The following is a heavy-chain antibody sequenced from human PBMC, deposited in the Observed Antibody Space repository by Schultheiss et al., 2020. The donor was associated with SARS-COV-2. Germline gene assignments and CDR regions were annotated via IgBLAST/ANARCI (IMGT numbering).Heavy chain of an antibody. V-gene: IGHV4-39*02. D-gene: IGHD3-10*01. Sequence: SQTLSLTCTVSGGSISSGGYYWSWIRQHPGKGLEWIGSIYYSGSTYYNPSLKSRVTISVDTSKNQFSLKLSSVTAADTAVYYCAREEGRGYRGYGSFDYWGQGTLVTVSS. CDR2: IYYSGST. CDR3: AREEGRGYRGYGSFDY. CDR1: GGSISSGGYY. J-gene: IGHJ4*02.